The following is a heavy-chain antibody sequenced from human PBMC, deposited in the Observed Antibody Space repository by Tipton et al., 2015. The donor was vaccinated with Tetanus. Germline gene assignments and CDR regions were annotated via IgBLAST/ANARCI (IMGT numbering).Heavy chain of an antibody. V-gene: IGHV4-31*11. J-gene: IGHJ4*02. Sequence: TLSLTCVVSGGSISSNRFYWSWIRQHPGKGLEWIGYIYFTGTTYYNPSLESRLTISIDTSKNQFSLELTSVTAADTAVYYCARDSYYSSRWSFADYWGQGTLVTVSS. CDR1: GGSISSNRFY. D-gene: IGHD3-22*01. CDR3: ARDSYYSSRWSFADY. CDR2: IYFTGTT.